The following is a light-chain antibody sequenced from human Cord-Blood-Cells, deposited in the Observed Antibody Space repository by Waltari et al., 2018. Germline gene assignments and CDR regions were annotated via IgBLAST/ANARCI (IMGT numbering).Light chain of an antibody. CDR1: SSDDGGYNY. CDR2: DVS. V-gene: IGLV2-14*01. CDR3: SSYTSSSTLV. J-gene: IGLJ2*01. Sequence: QSDLTHPASVSVSPGQSITIPCTGTSSDDGGYNYVSWYQQHPGKAPKLMIYDVSNRPSGVSNRFSGSNSGNTASPTISGLQAEDEADYYCSSYTSSSTLVFGGGTKLTVL.